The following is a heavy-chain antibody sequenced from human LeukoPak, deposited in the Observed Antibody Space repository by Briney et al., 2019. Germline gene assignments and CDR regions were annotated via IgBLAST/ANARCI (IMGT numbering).Heavy chain of an antibody. CDR1: GGSFSGYY. J-gene: IGHJ4*02. V-gene: IGHV4-34*01. Sequence: SETLSLTCAVYGGSFSGYYWSWIRQPPGKGLEWIGEINHSGSTNYNPSLKSRATISVNTSKNQFSLKLSSVTAADTAQYYCARISYYYDDSGHPGYFDYWGLGTLVTVSS. CDR3: ARISYYYDDSGHPGYFDY. D-gene: IGHD3-22*01. CDR2: INHSGST.